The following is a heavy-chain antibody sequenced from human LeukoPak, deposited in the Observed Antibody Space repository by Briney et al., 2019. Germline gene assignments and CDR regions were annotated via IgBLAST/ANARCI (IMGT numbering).Heavy chain of an antibody. V-gene: IGHV4-30-2*01. Sequence: SETLSLTCAVSGGSISSGGYSWSWIRQPPGTGLEWIGYIYHSGSTYYNPSLKSRVTISVDRSKNQFSLKLSSVTAADTAVYYCARANLGYYYGSGSWGYFDYWGQGTLVTVSS. D-gene: IGHD3-10*01. CDR1: GGSISSGGYS. CDR3: ARANLGYYYGSGSWGYFDY. J-gene: IGHJ4*02. CDR2: IYHSGST.